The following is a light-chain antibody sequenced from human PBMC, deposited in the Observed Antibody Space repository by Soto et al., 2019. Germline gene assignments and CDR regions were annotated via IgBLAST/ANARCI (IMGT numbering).Light chain of an antibody. V-gene: IGKV1-5*01. CDR1: RDISTW. J-gene: IGKJ4*01. CDR3: QEYSRD. Sequence: DIQMTQSPSTLSASVGDRVTITCRASRDISTWLAWYQQKPGKAPKVLIYEASNLESGVPSRFSGSGSGTEFTLIISSLQPDDFATYSCQEYSRDFGGGTRVEIK. CDR2: EAS.